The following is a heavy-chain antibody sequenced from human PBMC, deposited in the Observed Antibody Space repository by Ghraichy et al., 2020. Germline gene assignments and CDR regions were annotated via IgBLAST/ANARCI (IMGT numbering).Heavy chain of an antibody. V-gene: IGHV3-21*01. CDR1: GFTFSSYS. Sequence: GGSLRLSCAASGFTFSSYSMNWVRQAPGKGLEWVSSISSSSSYIYYADSVKGRFTISRDNAKNSLYLQMNSLRAEDTAVYYCARGVYSSGPMDVWGQGTTVTVSS. J-gene: IGHJ6*02. CDR3: ARGVYSSGPMDV. CDR2: ISSSSSYI. D-gene: IGHD6-19*01.